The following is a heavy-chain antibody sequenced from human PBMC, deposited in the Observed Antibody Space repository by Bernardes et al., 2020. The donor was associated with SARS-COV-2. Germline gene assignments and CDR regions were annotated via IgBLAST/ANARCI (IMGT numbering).Heavy chain of an antibody. J-gene: IGHJ2*01. CDR3: AKLNRRHFVPTNWYFDL. Sequence: GGSLRLSCAASGFSFDTYAMTWVRQAPGKGLEWVSGIHGSGSSSYYADSVKGRFTISRDNSKRTLYLQMNSLRVDDTGVYYCAKLNRRHFVPTNWYFDLWCRGTLVTVSS. V-gene: IGHV3-23*05. D-gene: IGHD6-6*01. CDR1: GFSFDTYA. CDR2: IHGSGSSS.